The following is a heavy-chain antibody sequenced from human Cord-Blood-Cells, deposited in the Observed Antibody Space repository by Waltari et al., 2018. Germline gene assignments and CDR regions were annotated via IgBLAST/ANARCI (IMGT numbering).Heavy chain of an antibody. CDR3: ARLPGSRAFDI. V-gene: IGHV4-39*01. J-gene: IGHJ3*02. CDR1: GGSISSSSYY. CDR2: IYYSGST. Sequence: QLQLQESGPGLVKPSETLSLTCTVSGGSISSSSYYWGWIRQPPGKGLEGIGSIYYSGSTYYNPSLKSRVTISVDTSKNQFSLKLSSVTAADTAVYYCARLPGSRAFDIWGQGTMVTVSS.